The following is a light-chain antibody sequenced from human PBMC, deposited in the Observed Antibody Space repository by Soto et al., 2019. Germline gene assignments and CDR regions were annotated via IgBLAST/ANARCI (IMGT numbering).Light chain of an antibody. CDR1: QSISSW. CDR3: QQHYSYPPTT. V-gene: IGKV1-5*01. J-gene: IGKJ5*01. CDR2: DAS. Sequence: PMTKSPSRLYENTGNRVTITCRASQSISSWLAWYQHKPGKAPKLLIYDASNLDSGVPSRFSGSGSGTDFTLTISCLQSEDFATYYCQQHYSYPPTTVGQGTRGD.